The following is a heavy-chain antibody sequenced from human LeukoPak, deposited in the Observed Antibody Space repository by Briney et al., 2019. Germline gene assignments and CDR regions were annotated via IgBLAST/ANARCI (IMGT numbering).Heavy chain of an antibody. V-gene: IGHV3-23*01. CDR2: ISGSGTST. Sequence: GRSLRLSCAASGFTFSTYAMSWVRQAPGKGLEWVSGISGSGTSTYYADSVKGRFTISRDNSKNTLYLQINSLRPEDTAVYYRATDIYNWNYGDFDYWGQGTLLTVSS. CDR3: ATDIYNWNYGDFDY. D-gene: IGHD1-7*01. J-gene: IGHJ4*02. CDR1: GFTFSTYA.